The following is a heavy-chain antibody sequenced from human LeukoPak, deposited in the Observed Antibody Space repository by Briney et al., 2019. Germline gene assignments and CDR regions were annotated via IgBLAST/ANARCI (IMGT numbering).Heavy chain of an antibody. Sequence: PSETLSLTSAVYGGSFNIYYWSWIRQSPEKGLEWIGEINDGGTINYNPSLLSRVTISLDRSKNQFSLKLTSVTTADTAVYYCARRWNYGRNYYIDVWGKGATVSVSS. CDR3: ARRWNYGRNYYIDV. D-gene: IGHD1-7*01. J-gene: IGHJ6*03. CDR2: INDGGTI. CDR1: GGSFNIYY. V-gene: IGHV4-34*01.